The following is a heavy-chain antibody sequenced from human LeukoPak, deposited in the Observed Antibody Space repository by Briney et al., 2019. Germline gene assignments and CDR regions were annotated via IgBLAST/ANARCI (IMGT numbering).Heavy chain of an antibody. CDR1: GGTFSSYA. D-gene: IGHD3-3*01. Sequence: SVKVSCKASGGTFSSYAISWVRQAPGQGLEWMGRIIPILGIANYAQKFQGRVTITADKSTSTAYMELSSLRSEDTAVYYCARDSGTDYDFWSGSEFDYWGQGTLVTVSS. CDR2: IIPILGIA. V-gene: IGHV1-69*04. CDR3: ARDSGTDYDFWSGSEFDY. J-gene: IGHJ4*02.